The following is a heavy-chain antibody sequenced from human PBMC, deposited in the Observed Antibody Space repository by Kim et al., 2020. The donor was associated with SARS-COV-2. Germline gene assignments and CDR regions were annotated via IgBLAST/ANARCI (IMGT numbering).Heavy chain of an antibody. CDR1: GFNFRTST. V-gene: IGHV1-58*02. D-gene: IGHD2-8*01. Sequence: SVKVSCKTSGFNFRTSTIQWVRQARGQPLEWMGWIFVGNGVGVYAQKFQDRVTLTRDMSTSTAEMDLSSLRPEDTAVYYCAGETYVDGCCYFDHWGQG. CDR2: IFVGNGVG. J-gene: IGHJ4*02. CDR3: AGETYVDGCCYFDH.